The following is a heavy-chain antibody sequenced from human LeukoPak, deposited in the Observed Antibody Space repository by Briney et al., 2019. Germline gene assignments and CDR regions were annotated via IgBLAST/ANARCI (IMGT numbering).Heavy chain of an antibody. CDR2: IYSGGST. J-gene: IGHJ6*02. Sequence: GGSLRLSCAASAFIVSSNYMIWVRQAPGKGLEWVSAIYSGGSTYYADSVTGRFIISRDDSKNTLYLQMNSLRVEDTAVYYCARVSSGSYFEGVDVWGQGTTVTVSS. CDR1: AFIVSSNY. CDR3: ARVSSGSYFEGVDV. D-gene: IGHD1-26*01. V-gene: IGHV3-66*01.